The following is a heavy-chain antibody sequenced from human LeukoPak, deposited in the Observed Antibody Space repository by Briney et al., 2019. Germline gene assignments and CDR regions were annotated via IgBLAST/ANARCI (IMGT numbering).Heavy chain of an antibody. CDR1: GYTFTSYG. J-gene: IGHJ6*03. CDR3: ARSFYGDYYYYYYMDV. CDR2: INAYNGNT. V-gene: IGHV1-18*01. D-gene: IGHD4-17*01. Sequence: GASVKVSCKASGYTFTSYGISWVRQAPGQGLEWMGWINAYNGNTNYAQKLQGRVTITTDTSTSTAYMELRSLRSDDTAVYYCARSFYGDYYYYYYMDVWGKGTTVTVSS.